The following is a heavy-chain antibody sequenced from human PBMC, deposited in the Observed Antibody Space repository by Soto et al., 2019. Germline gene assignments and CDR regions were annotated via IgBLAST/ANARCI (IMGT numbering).Heavy chain of an antibody. Sequence: QVQLVQSGAEVKKPGSSVKVSCKASGGTFTNFVISWVRQAPGQGLEWMGGIIPNFGTTNYVQRFQAKVTISADENTRTAYLELSGLTSDDTSVYYCARDVGGGAPIRYWGQGTLVTVSS. CDR1: GGTFTNFV. D-gene: IGHD3-16*01. CDR2: IIPNFGTT. CDR3: ARDVGGGAPIRY. J-gene: IGHJ4*02. V-gene: IGHV1-69*01.